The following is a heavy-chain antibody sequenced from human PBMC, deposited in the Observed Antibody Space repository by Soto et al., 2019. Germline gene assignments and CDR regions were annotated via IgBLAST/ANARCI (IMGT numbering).Heavy chain of an antibody. J-gene: IGHJ4*02. CDR2: IKEDGSQK. D-gene: IGHD5-18*01. V-gene: IGHV3-7*05. CDR1: GFIFSTSW. Sequence: PGGSLILSCAASGFIFSTSWMNWVRQAPGKGLEWVAAIKEDGSQKYYVDSVKGRFTISRDNARNSLYLQMNSLRAEDTAVYFCTRDRAYSCFDYWGQGTVVTVSS. CDR3: TRDRAYSCFDY.